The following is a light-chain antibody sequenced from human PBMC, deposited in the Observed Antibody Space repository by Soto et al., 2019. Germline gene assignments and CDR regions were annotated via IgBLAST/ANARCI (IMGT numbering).Light chain of an antibody. CDR1: QSISIY. Sequence: DIQMTQSPSSLSASVGDRVTITCRASQSISIYLNWYQQKPGKAPKLLIYAASSLQSGVPSRFSGRGSGTDITLTTSSLQPEDLATDYCQESRTTPLTVGGRTKVEIK. CDR2: AAS. J-gene: IGKJ4*02. CDR3: QESRTTPLT. V-gene: IGKV1-39*01.